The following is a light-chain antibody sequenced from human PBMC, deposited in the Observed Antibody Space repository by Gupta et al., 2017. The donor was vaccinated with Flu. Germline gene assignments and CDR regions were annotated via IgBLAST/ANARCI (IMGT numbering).Light chain of an antibody. J-gene: IGKJ1*01. CDR3: QQENNWPGA. V-gene: IGKV3-15*01. CDR1: QSVSRN. CDR2: GTS. Sequence: PATLSVSTGKRANLSCRARQSVSRNLAWYQQKPDQAPRLLIYGTSTRATGIPARFSGNGSGTEFTLTISSLQSEDFAVYYCQQENNWPGAFGQGTKVEIK.